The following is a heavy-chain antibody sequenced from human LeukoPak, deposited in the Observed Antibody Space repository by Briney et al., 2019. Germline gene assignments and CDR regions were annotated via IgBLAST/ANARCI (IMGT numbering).Heavy chain of an antibody. D-gene: IGHD3-22*01. V-gene: IGHV1-69*04. J-gene: IGHJ3*02. CDR2: IIPIFGIA. CDR3: ARDDSSGYSVDIEDAFDI. CDR1: GGTFSSYA. Sequence: ASVKVSCKASGGTFSSYAISWVRQAPGQGLEWTGRIIPIFGIANYAQKFQGRVTITADKSTSTAYMELSSLRCEDTAVYYCARDDSSGYSVDIEDAFDIWGQGTMVTVSS.